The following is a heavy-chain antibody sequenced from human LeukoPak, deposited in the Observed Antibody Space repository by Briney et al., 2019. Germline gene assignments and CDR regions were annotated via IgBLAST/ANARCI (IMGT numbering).Heavy chain of an antibody. Sequence: ASVKVSCKASGYTFTSYYMHWVRQAPGQGLEWMGIINPSGGSTSYAQKFQGRVTMTRDTSTSTVYMELSSLRSEDTAVYYCARDTVPLAGGTYLDYWGQGTLVTVSS. V-gene: IGHV1-46*01. CDR1: GYTFTSYY. CDR3: ARDTVPLAGGTYLDY. CDR2: INPSGGST. D-gene: IGHD6-19*01. J-gene: IGHJ4*02.